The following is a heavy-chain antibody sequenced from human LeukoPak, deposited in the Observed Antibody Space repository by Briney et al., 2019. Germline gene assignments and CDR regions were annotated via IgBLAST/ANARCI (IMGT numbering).Heavy chain of an antibody. V-gene: IGHV4-59*01. CDR2: IYYSGST. CDR1: GGSFSGYY. CDR3: ARGRVELDY. J-gene: IGHJ4*02. Sequence: SETLSLTCAVYGGSFSGYYWSWIRQPPGKGLEWIGYIYYSGSTNYNPSLKSRVTISVDTSKNQFSLKLSSVTAADTAVYYCARGRVELDYWGQGTLVTVSS.